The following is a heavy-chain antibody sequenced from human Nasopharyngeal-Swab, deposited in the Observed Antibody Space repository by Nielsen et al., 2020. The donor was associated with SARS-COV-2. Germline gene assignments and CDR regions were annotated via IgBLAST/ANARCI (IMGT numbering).Heavy chain of an antibody. V-gene: IGHV4-39*01. CDR2: IEYRGST. D-gene: IGHD6-13*01. J-gene: IGHJ4*02. CDR3: ARWKGIAAAWDY. Sequence: WIRQPPGKGLEWIGRIEYRGSTNYNPTPKSRFTISVDTSKNHYPLKLSSVTAADTAVYYCARWKGIAAAWDYWGQGTLVTVSS.